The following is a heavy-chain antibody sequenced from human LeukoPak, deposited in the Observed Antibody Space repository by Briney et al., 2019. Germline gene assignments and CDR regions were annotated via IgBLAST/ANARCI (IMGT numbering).Heavy chain of an antibody. V-gene: IGHV4-34*01. D-gene: IGHD3-22*01. Sequence: SETLSLTCAVYGGSFSGYYWSWIRQPPGKGLEWIGEINRSGSTNHNPSLKSQVTISVDTSKNQFSLKLSPVTAADTAVYYCARGRTYYYDSSGYYRGVFDYWGQGTLVTVSS. J-gene: IGHJ4*02. CDR3: ARGRTYYYDSSGYYRGVFDY. CDR2: INRSGST. CDR1: GGSFSGYY.